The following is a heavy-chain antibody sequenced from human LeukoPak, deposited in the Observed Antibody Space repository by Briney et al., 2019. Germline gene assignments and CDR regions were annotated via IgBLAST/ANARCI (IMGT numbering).Heavy chain of an antibody. D-gene: IGHD6-6*01. V-gene: IGHV1-18*01. J-gene: IGHJ1*01. CDR2: ISACSGHT. CDR3: TRGSSSQYFQH. Sequence: ASVKVSCKASNYTFSNYPISWVRQAPGQRLEWLGWISACSGHTNYTQKVQGRVTMTTDRSTSTAYMELASLRPDDTAIYYCTRGSSSQYFQHWGQGTLVTVSS. CDR1: NYTFSNYP.